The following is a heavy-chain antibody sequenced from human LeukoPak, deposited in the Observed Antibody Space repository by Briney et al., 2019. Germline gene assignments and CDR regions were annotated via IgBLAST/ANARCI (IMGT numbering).Heavy chain of an antibody. J-gene: IGHJ3*02. CDR1: GYTFTSYG. CDR3: ARDSPGYYYDSSGYYASDAFDI. Sequence: AASVKVSCKASGYTFTSYGISWVRQAPGQGLEWMGWISAYIGNTNYAQKLQGRVTMTTDTSTSTAYMELRSLRSDDTAVYYCARDSPGYYYDSSGYYASDAFDIWGQGTMVTVSS. D-gene: IGHD3-22*01. CDR2: ISAYIGNT. V-gene: IGHV1-18*01.